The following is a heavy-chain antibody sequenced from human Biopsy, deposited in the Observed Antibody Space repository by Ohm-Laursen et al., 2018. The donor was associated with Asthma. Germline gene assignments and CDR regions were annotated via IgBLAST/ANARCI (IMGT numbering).Heavy chain of an antibody. CDR2: IWYDGSNK. CDR1: GFYFRDYY. Sequence: SLRLSCAASGFYFRDYYMTWIRQAPGKGLEWVAVIWYDGSNKYYADSVKGRFTISRDNSKNTLYLQMNSLRAEDTAVYYCATFPYGDYLPLDYWGQGTLVTVSS. CDR3: ATFPYGDYLPLDY. D-gene: IGHD4-17*01. J-gene: IGHJ4*02. V-gene: IGHV3-33*08.